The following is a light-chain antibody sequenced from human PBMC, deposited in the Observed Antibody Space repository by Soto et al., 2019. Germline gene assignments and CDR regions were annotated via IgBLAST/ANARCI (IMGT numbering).Light chain of an antibody. Sequence: EIVLTQSPATLSLSPGERATLSCWASQSVSSYLAWYQQKPGQAPRLLIHDASYRATGIPGRFSGSGSGSDSTLTISSLEPEDFAVYYCQQRSAWPYTFGQGTKLEI. CDR2: DAS. CDR1: QSVSSY. J-gene: IGKJ2*01. CDR3: QQRSAWPYT. V-gene: IGKV3-11*01.